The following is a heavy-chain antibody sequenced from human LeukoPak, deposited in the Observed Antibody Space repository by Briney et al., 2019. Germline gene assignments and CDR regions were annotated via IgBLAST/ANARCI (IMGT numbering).Heavy chain of an antibody. J-gene: IGHJ5*02. V-gene: IGHV3-64*01. D-gene: IGHD5-18*01. CDR1: GFTFSSYT. CDR3: ARGGTYVDTAMLSA. Sequence: GGSLRLSCAASGFTFSSYTMHWVRQAPGKGLEYVSAISSNGGSTYYVNSVKGRFTISRDNSKNTLYLQVGSLRAEDMAVYYGARGGTYVDTAMLSAWGQGTLVTVSS. CDR2: ISSNGGST.